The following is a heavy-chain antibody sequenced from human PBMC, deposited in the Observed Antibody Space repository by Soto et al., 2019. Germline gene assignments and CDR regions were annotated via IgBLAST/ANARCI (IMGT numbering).Heavy chain of an antibody. D-gene: IGHD3-3*01. Sequence: SETLSLTCGVSGDTFSGGNWWSWVRQPPGKGLEWIGEIYYSGTTNHSPSLKSRVTISIDKSKNQFSLKLTSVTAADTAKYYCTRSRFFDWIPSIPGLDYWGPGTWVTVSS. CDR3: TRSRFFDWIPSIPGLDY. CDR1: GDTFSGGNW. J-gene: IGHJ4*02. V-gene: IGHV4-4*02. CDR2: IYYSGTT.